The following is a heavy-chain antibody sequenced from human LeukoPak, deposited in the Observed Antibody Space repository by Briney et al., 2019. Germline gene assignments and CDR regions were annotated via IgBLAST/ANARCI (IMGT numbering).Heavy chain of an antibody. CDR3: ASQSRWDSSGWYPCWFDP. Sequence: ASETLSLTCTVSGGSISSSSYYWGWIRQPPGKGLEWIGSIYYSGSTYYNPSLKSRVTISVDTSKNQFSLKLSSVTAADTAVYYCASQSRWDSSGWYPCWFDPWGQGTLVTVSS. V-gene: IGHV4-39*07. D-gene: IGHD6-19*01. J-gene: IGHJ5*02. CDR2: IYYSGST. CDR1: GGSISSSSYY.